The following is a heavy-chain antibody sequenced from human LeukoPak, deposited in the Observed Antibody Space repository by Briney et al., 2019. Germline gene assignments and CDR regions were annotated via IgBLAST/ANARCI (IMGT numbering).Heavy chain of an antibody. CDR3: ARPISVSSGNPYFFDS. CDR1: RYSFPNFW. CDR2: IYPGDSDV. D-gene: IGHD5/OR15-5a*01. V-gene: IGHV5-51*01. Sequence: GESLKISCKASRYSFPNFWIGWVRQTPGKGLEWMGVIYPGDSDVRYSPSFQGEVTISADKSITTAYLQWNSLKASDTAMYYRARPISVSSGNPYFFDSWGQGSLVTVSS. J-gene: IGHJ4*02.